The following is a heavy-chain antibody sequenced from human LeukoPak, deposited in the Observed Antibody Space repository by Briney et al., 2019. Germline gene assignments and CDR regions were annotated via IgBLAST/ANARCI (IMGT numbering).Heavy chain of an antibody. J-gene: IGHJ4*02. D-gene: IGHD3-16*02. CDR3: AKPITFGGVIVPVDY. CDR2: ISGSGGST. CDR1: GFTFSSYA. V-gene: IGHV3-23*01. Sequence: GGSLRLSCAASGFTFSSYAMSWVRQAPGKGLEWVSDISGSGGSTYYADSVKGRFTISRDNSKNTLYLQMNSPRAEDAAVYYFAKPITFGGVIVPVDYSGPGTLVTVSS.